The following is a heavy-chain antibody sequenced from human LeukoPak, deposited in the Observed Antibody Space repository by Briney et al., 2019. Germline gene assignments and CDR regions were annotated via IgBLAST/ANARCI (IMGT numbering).Heavy chain of an antibody. J-gene: IGHJ4*02. CDR3: ARPLSSGWYPFEY. V-gene: IGHV4-39*01. CDR1: GGSISRSSYY. Sequence: SETLSLTCTVSGGSISRSSYYWGWIRQSPGKGLEWIGSIFYSGRTYYNPSLKSRVTISVDTSKNQFSLKLSSVIAADTAVYYCARPLSSGWYPFEYWGQGNLVTVSS. D-gene: IGHD6-19*01. CDR2: IFYSGRT.